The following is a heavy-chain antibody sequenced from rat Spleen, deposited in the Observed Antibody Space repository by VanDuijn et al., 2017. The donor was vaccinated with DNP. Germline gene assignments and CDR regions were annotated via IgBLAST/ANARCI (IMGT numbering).Heavy chain of an antibody. V-gene: IGHV5-20*01. Sequence: EVQLVESGGGLVQPGGSLKLSCAASGFTFSDYYLAWVRQTPTKGLEWVSSITYDGGTTYYPDSVKGRFTISRDDAKSSLYLQMDSLRSEDTATYYCTRHNAAYYAMDAWGQGTSVSVSS. D-gene: IGHD4-1*01. CDR1: GFTFSDYY. CDR3: TRHNAAYYAMDA. CDR2: ITYDGGTT. J-gene: IGHJ4*01.